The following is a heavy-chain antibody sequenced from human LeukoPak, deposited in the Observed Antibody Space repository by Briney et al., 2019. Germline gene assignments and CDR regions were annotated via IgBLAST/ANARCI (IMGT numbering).Heavy chain of an antibody. D-gene: IGHD2-2*01. CDR3: ARDQGYCSSTSCYAHYFDF. CDR1: GIPLSRFG. CDR2: LSYGGSNK. J-gene: IGHJ4*02. V-gene: IGHV3-30*03. Sequence: PGGALRLSCAASGIPLSRFGLRLGRPAPGKGLGWGGVLSYGGSNKYYADSVKGRFTISRDNAKNSLYLQMNSLRVEDTAVYYCARDQGYCSSTSCYAHYFDFWGQGTLVTVSS.